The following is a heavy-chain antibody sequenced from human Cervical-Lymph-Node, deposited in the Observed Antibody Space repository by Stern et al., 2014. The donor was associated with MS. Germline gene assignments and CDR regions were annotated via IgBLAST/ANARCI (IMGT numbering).Heavy chain of an antibody. Sequence: VQLVESGAEVKKPGASVKVSCKASGYTFTSYDINWVRQATGQGLEWMGWMNPNSGNTGYAQKFQGRVTMTRNTSISTAYMELSSLRSEDTAVYYCAATKRDYYLYYGMDVWGQGTTVTVSS. CDR1: GYTFTSYD. CDR2: MNPNSGNT. V-gene: IGHV1-8*01. J-gene: IGHJ6*02. D-gene: IGHD2-8*01. CDR3: AATKRDYYLYYGMDV.